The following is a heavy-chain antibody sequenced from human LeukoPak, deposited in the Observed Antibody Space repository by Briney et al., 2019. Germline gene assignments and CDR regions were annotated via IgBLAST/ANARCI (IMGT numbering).Heavy chain of an antibody. J-gene: IGHJ4*02. V-gene: IGHV4-39*01. CDR2: IYYSGST. Sequence: SETLSLTCTVSGDSISSGGYYWSWIRQHPGKGLEWIGYIYYSGSTYHNPSLKSRVTISVDTSKNQFSPNLSSVTAADTAVYYCARHPYSSGWYPHAHYFDYWGQGTLVTVSS. D-gene: IGHD6-19*01. CDR3: ARHPYSSGWYPHAHYFDY. CDR1: GDSISSGGYY.